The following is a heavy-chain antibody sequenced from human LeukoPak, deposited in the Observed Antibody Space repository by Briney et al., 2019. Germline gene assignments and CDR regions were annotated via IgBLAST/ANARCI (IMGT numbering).Heavy chain of an antibody. Sequence: KPSETLSLTCTVSGGSISSYHWSWIRQPPGKGLEWIGYIYYSGSTNYNPSLKSRVTISIDTSKNQISLKLSSVTAADTAVYYCARGRISSSYWGQGTLVTVSS. V-gene: IGHV4-59*01. CDR3: ARGRISSSY. D-gene: IGHD6-13*01. CDR2: IYYSGST. J-gene: IGHJ4*02. CDR1: GGSISSYH.